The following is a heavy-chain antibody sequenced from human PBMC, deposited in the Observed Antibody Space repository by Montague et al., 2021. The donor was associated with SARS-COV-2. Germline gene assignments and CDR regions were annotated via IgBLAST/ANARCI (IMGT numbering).Heavy chain of an antibody. D-gene: IGHD3-10*01. CDR1: GFTFSSYS. J-gene: IGHJ3*02. CDR3: ARSHELWFGENPQGPGAFDI. CDR2: ISSSSSYI. V-gene: IGHV3-21*01. Sequence: SLRLSCAASGFTFSSYSMNWARQAPGKGLEWVSSISSSSSYIYYADSVKGRFTISRDNAENSLYLQMNSLRAEDTAVYYCARSHELWFGENPQGPGAFDIWGQGTMATVSS.